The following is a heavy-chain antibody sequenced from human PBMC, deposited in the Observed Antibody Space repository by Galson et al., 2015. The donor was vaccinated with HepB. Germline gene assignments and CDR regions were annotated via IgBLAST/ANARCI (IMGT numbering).Heavy chain of an antibody. CDR2: ITKNGDKT. CDR1: GFSFSDYG. D-gene: IGHD5-12*01. J-gene: IGHJ4*02. CDR3: VKDGTATMTHLDY. V-gene: IGHV3-64D*06. Sequence: SLRLSCAASGFSFSDYGMHWVRQAPGKGLEYVSTITKNGDKTYYADSLKGRFTISRDNSKNTLYLQMSGLRVEDTALYYCVKDGTATMTHLDYWGQGTLVTVSS.